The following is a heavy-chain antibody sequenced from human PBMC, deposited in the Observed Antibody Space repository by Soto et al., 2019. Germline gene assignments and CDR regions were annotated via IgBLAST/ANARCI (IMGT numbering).Heavy chain of an antibody. J-gene: IGHJ6*02. Sequence: GGSLRLSCAASGFTVSSNYMSWVRQAPGKGLEWVSVIYSGGSTYYADSVKGRFTISRDNSKNTLYLQMNSLRVEDTAVYYCARGEYSNPHHPVSLYGMDVWGQGTTVTVSS. CDR3: ARGEYSNPHHPVSLYGMDV. D-gene: IGHD4-4*01. CDR2: IYSGGST. V-gene: IGHV3-53*01. CDR1: GFTVSSNY.